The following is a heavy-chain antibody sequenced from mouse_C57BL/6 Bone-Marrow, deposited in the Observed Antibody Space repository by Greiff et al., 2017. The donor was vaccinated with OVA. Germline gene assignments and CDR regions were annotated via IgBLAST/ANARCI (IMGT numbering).Heavy chain of an antibody. V-gene: IGHV1-81*01. J-gene: IGHJ2*01. CDR2: IYPRSGNT. D-gene: IGHD2-3*01. CDR1: GYTFTSYG. Sequence: VQLQQSGAELARPGASVKLSCKASGYTFTSYGISWVKQRTGQGLEWIGEIYPRSGNTYYNEKFKGKATLTADKSSSTAYMELRSLTSEDSAVYFCAGSGYFYYFDYWGQGTTLTVSS. CDR3: AGSGYFYYFDY.